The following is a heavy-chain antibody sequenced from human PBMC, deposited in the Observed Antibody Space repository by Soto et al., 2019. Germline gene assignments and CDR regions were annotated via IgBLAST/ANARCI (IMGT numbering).Heavy chain of an antibody. V-gene: IGHV3-23*01. CDR2: VNHNGEGI. CDR3: ANDRNYPRDQFES. CDR1: GFTFSNYA. J-gene: IGHJ4*02. Sequence: EVQLLESGGDLVQPGGSLRLSCAASGFTFSNYAMSWVRQAPGKGLEWVSAVNHNGEGIYYADSVKGRFTISRDNSKNMLYVQMNSLRAEDTGLYYCANDRNYPRDQFESWGQGTLVIVSS. D-gene: IGHD1-7*01.